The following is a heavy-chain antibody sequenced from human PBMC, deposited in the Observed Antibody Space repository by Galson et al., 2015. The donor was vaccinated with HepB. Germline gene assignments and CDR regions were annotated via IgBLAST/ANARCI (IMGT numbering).Heavy chain of an antibody. CDR1: GFTFSYYS. Sequence: SLRLSCAASGFTFSYYSMNWVRQAPGKGLEWISYISSRSTTIYYADSVKGRFTISRDNAKSSLYLLMSNLRDEDTAVYYCARGLYCGTGECLVNNWFEPWGQGALVTVSS. CDR3: ARGLYCGTGECLVNNWFEP. CDR2: ISSRSTTI. J-gene: IGHJ5*02. V-gene: IGHV3-48*02. D-gene: IGHD2-21*01.